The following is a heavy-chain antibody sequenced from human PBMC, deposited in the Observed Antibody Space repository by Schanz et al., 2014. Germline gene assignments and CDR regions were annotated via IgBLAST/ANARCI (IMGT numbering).Heavy chain of an antibody. CDR3: AGTYCRSTSCYTGYYYMDV. D-gene: IGHD2-2*02. Sequence: QVQLVQSEAEVKKPGSSVKVSCKASGGTFSSYTISWVRQAPGQGLEWMGRIIPILGIANYAQNFQGRVTITADKSTITAYMELTSLRSEDTAVYYCAGTYCRSTSCYTGYYYMDVWGKGTTIPVSS. J-gene: IGHJ6*03. CDR1: GGTFSSYT. CDR2: IIPILGIA. V-gene: IGHV1-69*02.